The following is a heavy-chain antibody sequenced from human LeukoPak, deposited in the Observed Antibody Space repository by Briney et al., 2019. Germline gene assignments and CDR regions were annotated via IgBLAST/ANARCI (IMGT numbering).Heavy chain of an antibody. CDR2: ISYDGSNK. CDR3: VKDWESKSSGWLTRNWFDP. V-gene: IGHV3-30*18. CDR1: GFTFSSYG. Sequence: SGRSLRLSCAASGFTFSSYGMHWVRQAPGKGLEWVAVISYDGSNKYYADSVKGRFTISRDNSKNTLYLQMNSLRADDTSLYYCVKDWESKSSGWLTRNWFDPWGQGTLVTVSS. J-gene: IGHJ5*02. D-gene: IGHD6-19*01.